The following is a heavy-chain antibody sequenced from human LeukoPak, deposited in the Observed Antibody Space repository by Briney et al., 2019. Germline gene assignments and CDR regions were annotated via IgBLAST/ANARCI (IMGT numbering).Heavy chain of an antibody. CDR3: ASYLTSIPSGMDV. D-gene: IGHD2/OR15-2a*01. V-gene: IGHV3-74*01. Sequence: GGSLRLSCAASGFTFSKYWMHWLRQGPGKGLVWVSRISTDGSSSTYADSVKGRFTISRDNGKNTLYLQMNSLRAEDTAVYYCASYLTSIPSGMDVWGQGTTVIVSS. J-gene: IGHJ6*02. CDR1: GFTFSKYW. CDR2: ISTDGSSS.